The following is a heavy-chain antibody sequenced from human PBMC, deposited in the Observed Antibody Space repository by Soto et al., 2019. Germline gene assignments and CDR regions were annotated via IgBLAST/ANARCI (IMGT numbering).Heavy chain of an antibody. CDR3: AKDGYCSGGSCYYPRYFDY. V-gene: IGHV3-23*01. CDR1: GFTFSSYA. J-gene: IGHJ4*02. D-gene: IGHD2-15*01. Sequence: PGGSLRLSCAASGFTFSSYAMSWVRQAPGKGLEWVSAISGSGGSTYYADSVKGRFTISRDNSKNTLYLQMNSLRAEDTAVYYCAKDGYCSGGSCYYPRYFDYWGQGT. CDR2: ISGSGGST.